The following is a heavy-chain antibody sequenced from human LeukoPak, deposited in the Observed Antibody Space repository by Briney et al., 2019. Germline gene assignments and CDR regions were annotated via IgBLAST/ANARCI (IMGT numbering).Heavy chain of an antibody. Sequence: SQTLSLTCTVSGGSISSGGYYWSWIRQHPGKGLEWIGYIYYSGSTYYNPSLKSRVTISVDTSKNQFSLKLSSVTAADTAVYYCARGASGTSWRYYYYMDVWGKGTTVTVSS. CDR1: GGSISSGGYY. J-gene: IGHJ6*03. CDR3: ARGASGTSWRYYYYMDV. CDR2: IYYSGST. D-gene: IGHD2-2*01. V-gene: IGHV4-31*03.